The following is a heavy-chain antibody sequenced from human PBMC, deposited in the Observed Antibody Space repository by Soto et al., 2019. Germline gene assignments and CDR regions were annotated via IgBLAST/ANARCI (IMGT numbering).Heavy chain of an antibody. CDR2: ISAYNGNT. J-gene: IGHJ5*02. V-gene: IGHV1-18*01. CDR1: GYTFTSYG. D-gene: IGHD3-3*01. Sequence: QVQLVQSGAEVKKPGASVKVSCKASGYTFTSYGISWVRQAPGQGLEWMGWISAYNGNTNYAQKLQGRVTRTTDKSTSTAYMELRSLRSDDTAVYYCARVGVLRFLEWLLVPWFDPWGQGTLVTVSS. CDR3: ARVGVLRFLEWLLVPWFDP.